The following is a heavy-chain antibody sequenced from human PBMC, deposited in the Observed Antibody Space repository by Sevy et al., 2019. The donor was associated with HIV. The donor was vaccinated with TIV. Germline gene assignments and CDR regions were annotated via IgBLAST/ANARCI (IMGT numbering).Heavy chain of an antibody. Sequence: GGSLRLSCAASGFTFSDHYMDWVRQAPEKGLEWVGRTRNKANSYTTEYAASVKGRFTISRDDSKNSLYLQMNSLKTEDTAVYYCTVPTVTTRGWFDPWGQGTLVTVSS. D-gene: IGHD4-17*01. CDR2: TRNKANSYTT. CDR3: TVPTVTTRGWFDP. CDR1: GFTFSDHY. V-gene: IGHV3-72*01. J-gene: IGHJ5*02.